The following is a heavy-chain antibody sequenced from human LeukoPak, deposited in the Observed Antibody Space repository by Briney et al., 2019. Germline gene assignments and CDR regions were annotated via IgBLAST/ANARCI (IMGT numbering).Heavy chain of an antibody. CDR2: IHHSGST. V-gene: IGHV4-34*01. Sequence: SETLSLTCAVYGEPFTGYYWSWIRQSPERGLEWLGEIHHSGSTNYNPSLKRPVTLSVDAPRNEGSLKVDSVTAADTAVYFCARARLGRCTNGICRYFDYWGQGSLVTVSS. D-gene: IGHD2-8*01. CDR3: ARARLGRCTNGICRYFDY. J-gene: IGHJ4*02. CDR1: GEPFTGYY.